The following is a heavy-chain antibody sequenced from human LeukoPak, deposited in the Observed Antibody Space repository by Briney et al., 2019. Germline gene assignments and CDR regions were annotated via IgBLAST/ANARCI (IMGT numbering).Heavy chain of an antibody. CDR1: GFTFSNYG. CDR3: ARGYCSGGSCYSPPDS. CDR2: ISYDGSKK. V-gene: IGHV3-30*03. J-gene: IGHJ4*02. D-gene: IGHD2-15*01. Sequence: GGSLRLSCAASGFTFSNYGMHWVRQAPGKGLEWVAVISYDGSKKYDADSVKGRFIISRANSKNTLYLQMNSLRAEDTAVYYCARGYCSGGSCYSPPDSWGQGTLVTVSS.